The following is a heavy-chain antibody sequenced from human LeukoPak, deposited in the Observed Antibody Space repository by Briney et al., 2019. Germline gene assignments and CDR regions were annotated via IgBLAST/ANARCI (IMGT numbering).Heavy chain of an antibody. J-gene: IGHJ4*02. CDR2: IYYSGST. CDR3: ARDASGGDFGY. CDR1: GGSISSYY. D-gene: IGHD2-21*01. Sequence: SETLSLTCTVSGGSISSYYWSWIRQPPGKGLEWIGYIYYSGSTYYNPSLKSRVTISVDTSKNQFSLKLSSVTAADTAVYYCARDASGGDFGYWGQGTLVTVSS. V-gene: IGHV4-30-4*01.